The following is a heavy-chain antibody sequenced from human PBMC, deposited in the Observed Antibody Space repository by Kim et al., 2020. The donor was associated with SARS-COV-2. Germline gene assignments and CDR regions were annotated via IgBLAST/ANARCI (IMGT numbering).Heavy chain of an antibody. Sequence: GNTNPNPTIKRRISITIDTSKKQFSLKMTSVAAADTAVYYCARGITIFEAWGQGTLVTVSS. D-gene: IGHD3-3*01. J-gene: IGHJ5*02. V-gene: IGHV4-34*01. CDR2: GNT. CDR3: ARGITIFEA.